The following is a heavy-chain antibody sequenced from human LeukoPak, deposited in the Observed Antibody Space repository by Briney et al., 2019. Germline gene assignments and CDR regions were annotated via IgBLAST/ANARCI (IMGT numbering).Heavy chain of an antibody. Sequence: PGGSLRLSCAASGFTFSSYSMNWVRQAPGKGPEWVSSISTAGNTMYYADSVKGRFTISRDNAKNSLYLQMNSLRAEDTAVYYCARDKLRFLEWSPQEGAFDIWGQGTMVTVSS. CDR1: GFTFSSYS. CDR3: ARDKLRFLEWSPQEGAFDI. D-gene: IGHD3-3*01. V-gene: IGHV3-48*04. CDR2: ISTAGNTM. J-gene: IGHJ3*02.